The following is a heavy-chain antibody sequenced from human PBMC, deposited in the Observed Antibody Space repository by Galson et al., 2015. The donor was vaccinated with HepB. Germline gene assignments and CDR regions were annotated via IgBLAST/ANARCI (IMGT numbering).Heavy chain of an antibody. Sequence: SLRLSCAASGFTFSSYAMHWVRQAPGKGLEWVAVISYDGSNKYYADSVKGRFTISRDNSKNTLYLQMNSLRAEDTAVYYCARGGHYGFRAFDIWGQGTMVTVSS. J-gene: IGHJ3*02. CDR1: GFTFSSYA. CDR3: ARGGHYGFRAFDI. CDR2: ISYDGSNK. D-gene: IGHD3-10*01. V-gene: IGHV3-30*04.